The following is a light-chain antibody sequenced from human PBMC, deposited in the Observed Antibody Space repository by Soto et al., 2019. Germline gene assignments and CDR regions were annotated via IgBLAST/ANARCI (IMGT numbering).Light chain of an antibody. V-gene: IGKV1-39*01. CDR2: AAS. CDR3: QQSYSTPWT. Sequence: DIHMTQSASSLSASVGDRVTITCRASQSISSYLNWYQQKQGKAPKLLIYAASSLQSGVPSRFSGSGSGTDFNLTISSLQTEDFATYYCQQSYSTPWTFGQGTKVDIK. J-gene: IGKJ1*01. CDR1: QSISSY.